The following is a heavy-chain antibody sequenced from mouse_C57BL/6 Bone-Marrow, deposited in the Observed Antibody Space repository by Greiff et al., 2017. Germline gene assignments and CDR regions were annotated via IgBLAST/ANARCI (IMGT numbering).Heavy chain of an antibody. Sequence: QVQLQQPGAELVKPGASVKMSCKASGYTFTSYWITWVKQRPGQGLEWIGDIYPGSGSTNYNEKFKSKATLTVDTSSSTAYMQLSSLTSEDSAVYYYAGGGSSYDYAMDYWGQGTSVTVSA. D-gene: IGHD1-1*01. CDR1: GYTFTSYW. CDR3: AGGGSSYDYAMDY. CDR2: IYPGSGST. J-gene: IGHJ4*01. V-gene: IGHV1-55*01.